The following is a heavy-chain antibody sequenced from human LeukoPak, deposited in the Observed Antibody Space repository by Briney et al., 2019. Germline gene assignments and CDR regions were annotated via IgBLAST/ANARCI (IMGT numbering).Heavy chain of an antibody. J-gene: IGHJ4*02. D-gene: IGHD3-22*01. CDR2: IYSGGST. V-gene: IGHV3-66*01. CDR1: GFTVSSNY. Sequence: GGSLRLSCAASGFTVSSNYMSWVRQAPGKGLEWVSVIYSGGSTYYADSVKGRFTISRDNSKNTLYLQVNSLRAEDTAVYYCAMRSYYDSSGYSTGDYWGQGTLVTVSS. CDR3: AMRSYYDSSGYSTGDY.